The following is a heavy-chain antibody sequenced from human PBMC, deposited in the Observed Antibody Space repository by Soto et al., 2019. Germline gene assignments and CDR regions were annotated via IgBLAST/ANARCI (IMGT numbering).Heavy chain of an antibody. CDR1: GGSISSGSYY. D-gene: IGHD5-18*01. V-gene: IGHV4-39*07. Sequence: PSETLSLTCTVSGGSISSGSYYWGWIRQPPGKGLEWIGSVYYSGTTYYNPSLKSRVTISVDTSKNQFSLKLSSVTAADTAVYYCARGDTLYNWFDPWGQGTLVTVSX. CDR3: ARGDTLYNWFDP. CDR2: VYYSGTT. J-gene: IGHJ5*02.